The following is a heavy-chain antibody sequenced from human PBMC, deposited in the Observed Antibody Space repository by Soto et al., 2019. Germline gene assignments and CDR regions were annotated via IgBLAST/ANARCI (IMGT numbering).Heavy chain of an antibody. CDR2: IDPSDSYT. CDR1: GYSFTSYW. Sequence: GESLKISCKGSGYSFTSYWISWVRQMPGKGLEWMGRIDPSDSYTNYSPSFQGHVTISADKSISTAYLQWSSLKASDTAMYYCARWFRELSRQVDYWGQGTLVTVSS. J-gene: IGHJ4*02. V-gene: IGHV5-10-1*01. CDR3: ARWFRELSRQVDY. D-gene: IGHD3-10*01.